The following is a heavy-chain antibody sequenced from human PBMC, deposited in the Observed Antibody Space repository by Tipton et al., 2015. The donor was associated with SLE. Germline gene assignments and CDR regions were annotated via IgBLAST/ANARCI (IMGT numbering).Heavy chain of an antibody. D-gene: IGHD2/OR15-2a*01. CDR2: IYTSGST. CDR1: GGSITSSY. J-gene: IGHJ3*02. Sequence: TLSLTCTVSGGSITSSYWSWIRQPAGKGLEWIGHIYTSGSTNYNPSLKSRVTISVDTSKNQFSLRLSSVTAADTAVYYCARETFWAFDIWGQGTMVTVSS. V-gene: IGHV4-4*07. CDR3: ARETFWAFDI.